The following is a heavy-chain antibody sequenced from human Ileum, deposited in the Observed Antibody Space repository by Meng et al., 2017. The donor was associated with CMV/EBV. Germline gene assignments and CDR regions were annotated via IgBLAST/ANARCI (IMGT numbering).Heavy chain of an antibody. V-gene: IGHV3-23*01. J-gene: IGHJ4*02. CDR1: GFTSISHA. CDR3: AKFLTAWEFDY. CDR2: ISISGGGT. Sequence: GGSLRLSCAASGFTSISHAMTWVRQAPGKGLEWVSSISISGGGTHYADSVKGRFTISRDDSRNTVYLQMNSLRAADTAVYSCAKFLTAWEFDYWGQGTLVTVSS. D-gene: IGHD1-26*01.